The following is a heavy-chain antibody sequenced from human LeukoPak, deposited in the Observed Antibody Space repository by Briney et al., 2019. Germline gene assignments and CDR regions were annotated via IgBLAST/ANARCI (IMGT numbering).Heavy chain of an antibody. V-gene: IGHV4-31*03. CDR1: GGSISSGGYY. Sequence: TLSLTCTVSGGSISSGGYYWSWIRQHPGKGLEWIGYTYYSGSTYYNPSLKSRVTISVDTSKNQFSLKLSSVTAADTAVYYCARDYPEYSGFRAFDIWGQGTMVTVSS. CDR3: ARDYPEYSGFRAFDI. CDR2: TYYSGST. D-gene: IGHD3-10*01. J-gene: IGHJ3*02.